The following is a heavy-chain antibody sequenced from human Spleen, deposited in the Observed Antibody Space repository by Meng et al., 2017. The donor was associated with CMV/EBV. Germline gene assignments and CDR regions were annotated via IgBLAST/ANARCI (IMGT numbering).Heavy chain of an antibody. V-gene: IGHV4-61*01. CDR2: IYYSGST. Sequence: SETLSLTCTVSGGSVSSGSYYWSWIRQPPGKGLEWIGYIYYSGSTNYNPSLKSRVTISVDTSKNQFSLKLRSVTAADTAVYYCARGIGGSYYDGYGMDVWGQGTTVTVSS. D-gene: IGHD1-26*01. CDR3: ARGIGGSYYDGYGMDV. CDR1: GGSVSSGSYY. J-gene: IGHJ6*02.